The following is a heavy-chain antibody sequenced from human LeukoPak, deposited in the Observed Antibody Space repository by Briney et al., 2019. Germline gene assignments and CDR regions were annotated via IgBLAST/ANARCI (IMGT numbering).Heavy chain of an antibody. J-gene: IGHJ4*02. D-gene: IGHD2-15*01. V-gene: IGHV3-74*01. CDR2: INTDGSDT. CDR1: GFTFSNYW. Sequence: GGSLRLSCAASGFTFSNYWMHWVRQAPGKGLVWVSRINTDGSDTTYADSVKGRFTISRDNAKNTLYLQMKSLSAEDTAVYYCTTFPTHGGSLWYFGYWGQGTLVTVSS. CDR3: TTFPTHGGSLWYFGY.